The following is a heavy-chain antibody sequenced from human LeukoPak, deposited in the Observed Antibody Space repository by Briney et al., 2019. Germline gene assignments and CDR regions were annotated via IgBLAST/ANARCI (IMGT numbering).Heavy chain of an antibody. CDR1: GFTFSGAA. V-gene: IGHV3-73*01. J-gene: IGHJ4*02. CDR3: TSGGYVWGSYRSDY. D-gene: IGHD3-16*02. Sequence: PGVSLRLSCAASGFTFSGAAMHWARQASGKGLEWVGRIRSKANSYATAYAASVKGRFTISRDDSKNTAYLQMNSLKTEDTAVYYCTSGGYVWGSYRSDYWGQGTLVTVSS. CDR2: IRSKANSYAT.